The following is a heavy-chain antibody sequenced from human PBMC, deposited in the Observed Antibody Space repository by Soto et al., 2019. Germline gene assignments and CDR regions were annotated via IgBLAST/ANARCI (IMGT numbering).Heavy chain of an antibody. CDR2: ISYDGRNK. V-gene: IGHV3-30*03. CDR1: GFTFRSYS. D-gene: IGHD5-12*01. Sequence: TGGSLRLSCAASGFTFRSYSMNWVRQAPGKGLEWVAVISYDGRNKNYADSVKGRFTISRDNAKNSLYLQMNSLRAEDTAVYYCARDHHRYSGYDYVDYWGQGTLVTVSS. CDR3: ARDHHRYSGYDYVDY. J-gene: IGHJ4*02.